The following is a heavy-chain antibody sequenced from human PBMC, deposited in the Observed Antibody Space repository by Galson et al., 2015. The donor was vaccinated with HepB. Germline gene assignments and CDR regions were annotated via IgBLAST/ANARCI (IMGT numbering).Heavy chain of an antibody. D-gene: IGHD3-10*01. CDR3: AKEVSAWFPKRGYFDL. CDR2: ISGGGGST. Sequence: SLRLSCAASGFTFSTYDMTWVRQAPGKGLKWVSAISGGGGSTYYADSVKGRFTISRDNSKNFLYLQMNSLRAEDTAIYYCAKEVSAWFPKRGYFDLWGRGTLVTVSS. V-gene: IGHV3-23*01. CDR1: GFTFSTYD. J-gene: IGHJ2*01.